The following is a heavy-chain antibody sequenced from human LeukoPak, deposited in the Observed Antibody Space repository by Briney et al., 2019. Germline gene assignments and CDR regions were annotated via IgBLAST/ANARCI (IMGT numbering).Heavy chain of an antibody. CDR3: ALSSVDIVATIGDYFDY. J-gene: IGHJ4*02. CDR1: GYTFTSYG. Sequence: ASVKVSFKASGYTFTSYGISWVRQAPGQGLEWMGWISAYNGNTNYAQKLQGRVTMTTDTSTSTAYMELRNLRSDDTAVYYCALSSVDIVATIGDYFDYWGQGTLVTVSS. D-gene: IGHD5-12*01. V-gene: IGHV1-18*01. CDR2: ISAYNGNT.